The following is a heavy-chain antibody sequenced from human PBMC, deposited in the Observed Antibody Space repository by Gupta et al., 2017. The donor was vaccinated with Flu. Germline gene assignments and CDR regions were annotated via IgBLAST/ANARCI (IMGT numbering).Heavy chain of an antibody. D-gene: IGHD2-21*01. CDR2: IQHSGTL. CDR3: ARFAHCGDAPNGAGFDD. CDR1: GGSMSPYY. Sequence: QVQLPASGPGLVKPSATLSLTCTVSGGSMSPYYWSWIRQPPGKGLEWIAYIQHSGTLNYNPSIKSRRAISVDTTKNQFSLKLNSVTAADAAVYDCARFAHCGDAPNGAGFDDWGLGTVVSVSS. V-gene: IGHV4-59*01. J-gene: IGHJ4*02.